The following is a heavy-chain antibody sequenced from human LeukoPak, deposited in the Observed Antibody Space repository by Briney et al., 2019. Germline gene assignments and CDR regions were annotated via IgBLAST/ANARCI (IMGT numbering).Heavy chain of an antibody. Sequence: GRSLRLSCAASGFTFSSYEMNWVRQAPGKGLEWVSYISSSGSTIYYADSVKGRFTISRDNAKSSLYLQMNSLRAEDTAVYYCARAPPYCSGGSCYGGSDYWGQGTLVTVSS. V-gene: IGHV3-48*03. D-gene: IGHD2-15*01. CDR3: ARAPPYCSGGSCYGGSDY. CDR2: ISSSGSTI. CDR1: GFTFSSYE. J-gene: IGHJ4*02.